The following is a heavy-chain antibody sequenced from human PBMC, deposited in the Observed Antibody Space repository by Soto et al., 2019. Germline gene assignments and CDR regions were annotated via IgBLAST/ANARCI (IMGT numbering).Heavy chain of an antibody. V-gene: IGHV4-59*01. D-gene: IGHD3-10*01. J-gene: IGHJ6*02. CDR3: ARDLASYYGSGRNTVCYYYGMDV. CDR2: IYYSGST. CDR1: GGSISSYY. Sequence: PSETLSLTCTVSGGSISSYYWGWIRQPPGKGLEWIGYIYYSGSTNYNPSLKSRVTISVDTSKNQFSLKLSSVTAADTAVYYCARDLASYYGSGRNTVCYYYGMDVWGQGTTVTVSS.